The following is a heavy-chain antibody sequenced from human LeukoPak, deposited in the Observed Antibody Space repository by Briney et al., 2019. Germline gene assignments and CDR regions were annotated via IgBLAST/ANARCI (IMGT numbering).Heavy chain of an antibody. D-gene: IGHD3-22*01. CDR1: GYSVSSNSAA. J-gene: IGHJ3*02. V-gene: IGHV6-1*01. CDR3: ARDKDYCYDSSNYLDAFDI. Sequence: SQTLSLTCAISGYSVSSNSAAWNWIRQSPSRGLEGLVSTYYRSQWYNEYAVSVKSRITINPDTSKNQFSLQLNSVTPEDTAVYYCARDKDYCYDSSNYLDAFDIWGQGIMVTVSS. CDR2: TYYRSQWYN.